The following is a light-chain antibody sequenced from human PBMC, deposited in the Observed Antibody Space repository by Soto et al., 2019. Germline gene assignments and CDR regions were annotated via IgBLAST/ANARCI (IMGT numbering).Light chain of an antibody. CDR1: SFNIGSNT. CDR2: SNN. V-gene: IGLV1-44*01. J-gene: IGLJ3*02. CDR3: AAWDDSLDGWV. Sequence: QSVLTQPPSASGTPGQRVTISCSGSSFNIGSNTVNWYRQLPGTAPKLLVYSNNQRPSGVPDRFSGSQSGTSASLAISGLQSEDEADYYCAAWDDSLDGWVFGGGTKLTVL.